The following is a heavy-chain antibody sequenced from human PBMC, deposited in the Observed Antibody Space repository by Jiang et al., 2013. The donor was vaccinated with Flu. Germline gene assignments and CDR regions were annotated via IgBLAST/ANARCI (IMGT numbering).Heavy chain of an antibody. J-gene: IGHJ4*02. CDR1: GFTFSSYG. CDR2: ISYDGSNK. V-gene: IGHV3-30*18. Sequence: VQLLESGGGVVQPGRSLRLSCAASGFTFSSYGMHWVRQAPGKGLEWVAVISYDGSNKYYADSVKGRFTISRDNSKNTLYLQMNSLRAEDTAVYYCAKDRGHYFDYWGQGTLVTVSS. CDR3: AKDRGHYFDY.